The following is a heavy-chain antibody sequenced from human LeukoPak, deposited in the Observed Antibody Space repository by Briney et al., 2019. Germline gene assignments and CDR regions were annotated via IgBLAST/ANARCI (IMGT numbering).Heavy chain of an antibody. CDR1: GYTFTNYY. Sequence: ASVKVSCKASGYTFTNYYMHWVRQAPGQGLEWMGVINPSDGSTTYAQKFQGRVTMTRDTSTSTVYMELSSLRSEDTAVYYCARVREDYGDYLNLAYFDYWGQGTLVTVSS. J-gene: IGHJ4*02. D-gene: IGHD4-17*01. V-gene: IGHV1-46*01. CDR2: INPSDGST. CDR3: ARVREDYGDYLNLAYFDY.